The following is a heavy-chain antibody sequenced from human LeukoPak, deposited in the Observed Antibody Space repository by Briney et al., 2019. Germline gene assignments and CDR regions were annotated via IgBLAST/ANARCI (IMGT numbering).Heavy chain of an antibody. V-gene: IGHV3-66*02. CDR2: IYSGGGT. D-gene: IGHD6-19*01. CDR1: GFTVSSSY. Sequence: GGSLRLSCAASGFTVSSSYMNWVRQAPGKGLEWVSLIYSGGGTYYPDSVKGRFTISRDDSKNTLYLQMNSLRTEDTAVYYCAKELTRPNRPVAGLNYWGQGTLVTVSS. CDR3: AKELTRPNRPVAGLNY. J-gene: IGHJ4*02.